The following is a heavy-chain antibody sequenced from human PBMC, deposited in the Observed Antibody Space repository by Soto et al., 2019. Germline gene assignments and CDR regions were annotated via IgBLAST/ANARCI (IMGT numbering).Heavy chain of an antibody. CDR3: ARGSIAAAGRGDWFDP. D-gene: IGHD6-13*01. J-gene: IGHJ5*02. CDR2: IYHSGST. CDR1: GYSISSGYY. V-gene: IGHV4-38-2*01. Sequence: SETLSLTCAVSGYSISSGYYWGWIRQPPGKGLEWIGSIYHSGSTYYNPSLKSRVTISVDTPKNQFSLKLSSVTAADTAVYYCARGSIAAAGRGDWFDPWGQGTLVTVSS.